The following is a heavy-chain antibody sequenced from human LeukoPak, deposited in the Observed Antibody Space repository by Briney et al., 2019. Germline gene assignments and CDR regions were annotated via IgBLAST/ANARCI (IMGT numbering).Heavy chain of an antibody. V-gene: IGHV3-11*05. CDR2: ISSSSHYT. Sequence: MAGGSLRLSCAASGFTFSDYYMTWIRQAPGKGLECVSYISSSSHYTNYPDSVKGRFTISRDNAKNSLYLQMNSLRAEDTAVYYCARVKVGTTNRFDYWGQGTLVTVSS. D-gene: IGHD1-26*01. CDR1: GFTFSDYY. CDR3: ARVKVGTTNRFDY. J-gene: IGHJ4*02.